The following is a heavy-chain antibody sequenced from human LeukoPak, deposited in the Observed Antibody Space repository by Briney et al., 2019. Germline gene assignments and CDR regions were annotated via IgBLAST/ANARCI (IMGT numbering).Heavy chain of an antibody. D-gene: IGHD3-10*01. CDR3: ARETSGTYCNPLGYMDV. Sequence: SETLSLTCTVSGGSISIYYWNWIWQPAGKGLEWIGRIFTSGITNYNPSLKSRVTMSVDTSKNQFSLNLSSVIAADTAIYYCARETSGTYCNPLGYMDVWGKGTTVTVSS. V-gene: IGHV4-4*07. CDR2: IFTSGIT. CDR1: GGSISIYY. J-gene: IGHJ6*03.